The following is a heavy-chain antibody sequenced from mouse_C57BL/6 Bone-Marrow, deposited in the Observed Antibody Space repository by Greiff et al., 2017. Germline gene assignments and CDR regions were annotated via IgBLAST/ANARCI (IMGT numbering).Heavy chain of an antibody. CDR1: GYTFTSYW. D-gene: IGHD4-1*01. Sequence: QVQLQQPGAELVMPGASVKLSCKASGYTFTSYWMHWVKQRPGQGLEWIGEIDPSDSYTNYNQKFKGKSTLTVDKSSSTAYMQLISLTSEDSAVYYCAPGTGPYWYFDVWGTGTTVTVSS. J-gene: IGHJ1*03. CDR2: IDPSDSYT. CDR3: APGTGPYWYFDV. V-gene: IGHV1-69*01.